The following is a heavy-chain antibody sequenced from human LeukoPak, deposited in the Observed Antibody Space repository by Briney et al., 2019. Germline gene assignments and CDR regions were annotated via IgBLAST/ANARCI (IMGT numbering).Heavy chain of an antibody. J-gene: IGHJ3*02. CDR3: VRDNDAWAFDI. V-gene: IGHV3-74*01. D-gene: IGHD1-1*01. CDR1: GFTLRNYW. CDR2: IKTDGSWT. Sequence: GGSLRLSCSASGFTLRNYWMHWVRQVPGRGLVWVARIKTDGSWTNYADSVQGRFTISRDNAKNTVYLEMNSLRVEDTAIYYCVRDNDAWAFDIWGQGTMVTVSS.